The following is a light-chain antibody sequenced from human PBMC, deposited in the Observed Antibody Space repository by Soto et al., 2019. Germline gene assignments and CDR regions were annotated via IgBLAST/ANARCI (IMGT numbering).Light chain of an antibody. V-gene: IGLV2-11*01. J-gene: IGLJ1*01. CDR1: SSDVGGYNY. CDR2: DVD. CDR3: CSYAGSYPFV. Sequence: QSVLTQPRSVSGSPGQSATISCTGTSSDVGGYNYVSWYQHHPGKAPKLMIYDVDKRPSGVPGRFSGSKSGNTASLTNSGLQAEDEADYYCCSYAGSYPFVFGTGTKVTVL.